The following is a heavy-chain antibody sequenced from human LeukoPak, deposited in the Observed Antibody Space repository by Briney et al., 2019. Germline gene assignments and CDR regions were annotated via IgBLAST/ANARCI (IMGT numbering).Heavy chain of an antibody. CDR3: ARQYCTNGVCYGDNNWFDP. D-gene: IGHD2-8*01. J-gene: IGHJ5*02. V-gene: IGHV1-2*02. CDR1: GYTFIDHY. Sequence: ASVKVSCKTSGYTFIDHYIHWVRQAPGQGPEWLGWINPDSGATNYAQKFQGRVTMTRDTAISTVYMGLSSLSSDDTAVYYCARQYCTNGVCYGDNNWFDPWGQGTLVTVSS. CDR2: INPDSGAT.